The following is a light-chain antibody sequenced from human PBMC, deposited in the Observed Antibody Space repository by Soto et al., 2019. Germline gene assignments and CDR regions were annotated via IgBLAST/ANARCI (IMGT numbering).Light chain of an antibody. CDR3: QQYSASPRT. V-gene: IGKV3-20*01. J-gene: IGKJ1*01. Sequence: EIVLTQSPGTLSLSPGERATLSCRASQSVSSTYLAWYQQKPGQAPRLLIYGASNRATGIPDRFSASGSGTDFTLTISRLEPEDFAVYYCQQYSASPRTFGQGTKVDI. CDR1: QSVSSTY. CDR2: GAS.